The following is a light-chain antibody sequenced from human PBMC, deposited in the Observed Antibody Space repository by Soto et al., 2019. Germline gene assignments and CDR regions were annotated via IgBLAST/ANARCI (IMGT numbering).Light chain of an antibody. V-gene: IGLV2-14*01. Sequence: QSALTQPASVSGPPGQSITISCTGTSSDVGGYNYVSWYQQHPGKAPKLMIYDVSYRPSGVSDRFSGSKSGNTASLTISGLQSEDEADYYCDSYTSGSSYVFGTGTKLTVL. CDR2: DVS. J-gene: IGLJ1*01. CDR1: SSDVGGYNY. CDR3: DSYTSGSSYV.